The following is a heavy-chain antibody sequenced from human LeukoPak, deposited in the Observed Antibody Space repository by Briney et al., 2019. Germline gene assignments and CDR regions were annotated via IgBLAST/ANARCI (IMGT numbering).Heavy chain of an antibody. CDR3: AREIHYYDSSGYSYYFGY. V-gene: IGHV3-21*01. D-gene: IGHD3-22*01. CDR2: ISSSSYI. Sequence: GGSLRLSCAASGFTFSSYSMNWVRQAPGKGLEWVSSISSSSYIYYADSVKGRFTISRDNAKNSLYLQMNSLRAEDTAVYYCAREIHYYDSSGYSYYFGYWGQGTLVTVSS. J-gene: IGHJ4*02. CDR1: GFTFSSYS.